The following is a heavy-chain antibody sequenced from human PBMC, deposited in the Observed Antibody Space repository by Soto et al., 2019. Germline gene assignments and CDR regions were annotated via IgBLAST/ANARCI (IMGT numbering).Heavy chain of an antibody. Sequence: QVKLVQCGAEVKKPGASVKVSCKASGYTFTSYGISWVRQAPGQGLEWMGWISVHNGNTKYAQKLQGRVTMTTDTTTSTAYMEVRSLRSDDTAVYYCARDLNLGLGDYWGQGTLVTVSS. CDR1: GYTFTSYG. CDR2: ISVHNGNT. J-gene: IGHJ4*02. CDR3: ARDLNLGLGDY. V-gene: IGHV1-18*01. D-gene: IGHD7-27*01.